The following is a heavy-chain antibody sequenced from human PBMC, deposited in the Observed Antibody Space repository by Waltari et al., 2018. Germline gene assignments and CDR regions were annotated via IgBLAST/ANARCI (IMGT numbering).Heavy chain of an antibody. CDR3: AKDPKS. Sequence: EVQLLESGGGLVQPGGSLRLSCAASGFTFSTSAMNWARQAPGKGLEWVSSIGGAGGNTYYTDSVKGRFTISRDSSKNALYLQMNSLRVEDTAVYYCAKDPKSWGQGTLVTVSS. CDR1: GFTFSTSA. V-gene: IGHV3-23*01. J-gene: IGHJ5*02. CDR2: IGGAGGNT.